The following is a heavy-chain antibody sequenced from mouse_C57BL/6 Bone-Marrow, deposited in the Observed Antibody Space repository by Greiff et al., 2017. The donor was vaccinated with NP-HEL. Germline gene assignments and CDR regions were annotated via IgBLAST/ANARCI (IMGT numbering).Heavy chain of an antibody. CDR2: INPNNGGT. V-gene: IGHV1-26*01. CDR1: GYTFTDYY. J-gene: IGHJ4*01. D-gene: IGHD1-1*01. Sequence: EVQLQQSGPELVKPGASVKISCKASGYTFTDYYMNWVKQSHGKSLEWIGDINPNNGGTSYNQKFKGKATLTVDKSSSTAYMELRSLTSEDSAVYYCARYGNYYGSSSYYYAMDYWGQGTSVTVSS. CDR3: ARYGNYYGSSSYYYAMDY.